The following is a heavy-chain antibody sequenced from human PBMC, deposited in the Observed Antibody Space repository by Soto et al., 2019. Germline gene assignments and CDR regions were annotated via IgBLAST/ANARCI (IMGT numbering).Heavy chain of an antibody. CDR2: INPNSGGI. J-gene: IGHJ6*03. V-gene: IGHV1-2*04. CDR1: GYTFTGYY. CDR3: ASQRLGYYYMDV. Sequence: QVPLVQSGAEVKKPGASVKVSCKASGYTFTGYYMHWVRQAPGQGLEWMGWINPNSGGINYAQKFQGWVTMTRDTSISTAYMELSRLRSDDTAVYYCASQRLGYYYMDVWGKGTTVTVSS.